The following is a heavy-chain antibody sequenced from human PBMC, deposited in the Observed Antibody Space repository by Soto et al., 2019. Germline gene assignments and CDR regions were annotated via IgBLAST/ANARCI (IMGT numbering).Heavy chain of an antibody. J-gene: IGHJ4*02. CDR3: ARANSGDYDEFDS. CDR2: INPNSGVT. D-gene: IGHD5-12*01. V-gene: IGHV1-2*02. Sequence: QVQLVQSGVEVKRPGASVKVSCKASGYTFTANYMHWVRQAPGQGLEWMGWINPNSGVTYYAPKFQGRVTMTRDTSISTASLELRGLRSDDTAVYFCARANSGDYDEFDSWGQGTLVTVSS. CDR1: GYTFTANY.